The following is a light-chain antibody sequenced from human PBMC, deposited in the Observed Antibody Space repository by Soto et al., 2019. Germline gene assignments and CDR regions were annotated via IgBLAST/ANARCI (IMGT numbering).Light chain of an antibody. J-gene: IGLJ2*01. CDR3: QSYDSSFREV. CDR2: GNS. V-gene: IGLV1-40*01. Sequence: QSVLTQPPSVSGAPGQRVTISCTGSSSNIGAGYDVHWYQQLPGTAPKLLIYGNSNRPSGVPDRFSGSKSGTSASLAITGLQAEDEADYYCQSYDSSFREVFGGGTKVTVL. CDR1: SSNIGAGYD.